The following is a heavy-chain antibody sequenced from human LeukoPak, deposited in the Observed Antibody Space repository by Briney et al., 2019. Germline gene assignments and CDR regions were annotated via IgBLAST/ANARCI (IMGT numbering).Heavy chain of an antibody. J-gene: IGHJ3*02. CDR2: INPNSGVT. D-gene: IGHD3-10*01. CDR1: GYTFTGNY. V-gene: IGHV1-2*02. Sequence: GASVKVSCKASGYTFTGNYMQWVGQAPGQGLEWMGWINPNSGVTNYEQKFQGRVTMTRDTSISNAYMELSRLSLLDTALYYCERGRTFVSGSYSAFDIWGQGTMVTVSS. CDR3: ERGRTFVSGSYSAFDI.